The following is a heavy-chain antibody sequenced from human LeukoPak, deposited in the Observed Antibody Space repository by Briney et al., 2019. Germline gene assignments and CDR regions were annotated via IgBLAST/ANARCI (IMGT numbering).Heavy chain of an antibody. J-gene: IGHJ4*02. CDR3: AKQGLVPATAGD. Sequence: PGGSLRLSCAASGFTFSNYGMHWVRQAPGKGLEWLAFMRYDGSNTHYADSVKARFSISRDNSMNTLYLQMNSLRPEDTAVYYCAKQGLVPATAGDWGQGTLVTVSS. CDR1: GFTFSNYG. D-gene: IGHD2-2*01. CDR2: MRYDGSNT. V-gene: IGHV3-30*02.